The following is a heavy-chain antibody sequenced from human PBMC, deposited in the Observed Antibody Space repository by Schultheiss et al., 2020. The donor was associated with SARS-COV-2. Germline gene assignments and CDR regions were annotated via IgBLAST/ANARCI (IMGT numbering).Heavy chain of an antibody. D-gene: IGHD5-18*01. V-gene: IGHV1-18*01. CDR3: ASSGYSYGPVGPPIIDY. CDR2: VSTYNGKT. Sequence: ASVKVSCKVSGYTFTNFGITWVRQAPGQGLEWMGWVSTYNGKTNYAQQVQGRVTMTTDTSTSTAYMELSSLRSEDTAVYYCASSGYSYGPVGPPIIDYWGQGTLVTVSS. J-gene: IGHJ4*02. CDR1: GYTFTNFG.